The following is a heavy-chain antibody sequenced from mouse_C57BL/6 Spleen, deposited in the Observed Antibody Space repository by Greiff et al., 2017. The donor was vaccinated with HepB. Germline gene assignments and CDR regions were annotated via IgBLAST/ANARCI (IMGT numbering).Heavy chain of an antibody. CDR1: GFTFSDYG. D-gene: IGHD1-1*01. Sequence: EVKVVESGGGLVKPGGSLKLSCAASGFTFSDYGMHWVRQAPEKGLEWVAYISSGSSTIYYADTVKGRFTISRDNAKNTLFLQMTSLRSEDTAMYYCARNGKLYFDVWGTGTTVTVSS. V-gene: IGHV5-17*01. CDR3: ARNGKLYFDV. J-gene: IGHJ1*03. CDR2: ISSGSSTI.